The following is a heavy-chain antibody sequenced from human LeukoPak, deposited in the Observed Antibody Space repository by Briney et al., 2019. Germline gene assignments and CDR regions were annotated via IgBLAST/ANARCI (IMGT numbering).Heavy chain of an antibody. CDR1: GGSVDTYY. CDR2: VYYTGST. J-gene: IGHJ4*02. D-gene: IGHD3-16*01. Sequence: SETLSLTCSVSGGSVDTYYWTWIRQPPGKGLDWLGHVYYTGSTNYNSSLQNRITISIDMSKNQFSLKLTSVTAADTAFYYCARHVGDYFDSWGQGALVTVSS. CDR3: ARHVGDYFDS. V-gene: IGHV4-59*08.